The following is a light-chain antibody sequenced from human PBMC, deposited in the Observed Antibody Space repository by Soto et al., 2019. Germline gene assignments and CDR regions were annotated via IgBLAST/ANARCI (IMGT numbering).Light chain of an antibody. CDR3: MQTLHSRT. J-gene: IGKJ1*01. CDR2: MGS. Sequence: DIVMTQSPLSLPVTPGEPASISCRSSQSLVHSNGYNYLDWYLQKPGQSPQVLIYMGSNRASGVPDRFSGSGSGTDFTLKISRVEAEDVGVYYCMQTLHSRTFGQGTKVEI. CDR1: QSLVHSNGYNY. V-gene: IGKV2-28*01.